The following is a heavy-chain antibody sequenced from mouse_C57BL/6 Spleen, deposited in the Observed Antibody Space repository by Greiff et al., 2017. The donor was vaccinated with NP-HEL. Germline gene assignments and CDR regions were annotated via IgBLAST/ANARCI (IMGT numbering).Heavy chain of an antibody. CDR3: ARGDAMDY. V-gene: IGHV5-4*01. CDR2: ISDGGSYT. J-gene: IGHJ4*01. CDR1: GFTFSSYA. Sequence: EVHLVESGGGLVKPGGSLKLSCAASGFTFSSYAMSWVRQTPEKRLEWVATISDGGSYTYYPDNVKGRFTISRDTATNNQYLQMSHLKSEDTAMYYCARGDAMDYWGQGTSVTVSS.